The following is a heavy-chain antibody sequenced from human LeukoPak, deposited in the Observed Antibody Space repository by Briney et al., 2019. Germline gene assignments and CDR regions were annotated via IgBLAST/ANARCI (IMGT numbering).Heavy chain of an antibody. CDR2: INYSGTT. Sequence: SETLSLTCTVSGGSISSSNYYWGWIRQPPGKGLEWIGSINYSGTTYYYPSLKSRVTISVDTSKNQFSLKLSSVTAADTAVYYCARDVPSGLFDYWGQGSLVTVSS. J-gene: IGHJ4*02. D-gene: IGHD3-10*01. CDR3: ARDVPSGLFDY. V-gene: IGHV4-39*07. CDR1: GGSISSSNYY.